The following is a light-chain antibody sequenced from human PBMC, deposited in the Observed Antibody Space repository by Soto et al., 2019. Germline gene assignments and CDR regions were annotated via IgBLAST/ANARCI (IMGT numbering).Light chain of an antibody. CDR2: DAS. CDR1: QSISSW. Sequence: DIQMTQSPSTLSASVGDRVTITCRASQSISSWLAWYQQKPGKAPKLLIYDASSLESGVPARFSGSGSGTDFTLTISRLQPDDVAIYYCQQCNGYSRTFGQGTKVDI. J-gene: IGKJ1*01. V-gene: IGKV1-5*01. CDR3: QQCNGYSRT.